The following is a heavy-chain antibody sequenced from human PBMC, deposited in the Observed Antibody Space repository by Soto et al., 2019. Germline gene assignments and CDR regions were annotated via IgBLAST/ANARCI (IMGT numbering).Heavy chain of an antibody. V-gene: IGHV2-5*02. Sequence: QITLKESGPTLVKPTQTLTLTGTFSGFSLSTSGVGVGWIRQPPGKARESLALIYCDDDKRYSPSLNSRLTTTKDTTTNQVLLTMTNMDPLDTAPYYCAHYFYGVTDSWGQGALVTVSS. D-gene: IGHD4-17*01. CDR2: IYCDDDK. CDR3: AHYFYGVTDS. CDR1: GFSLSTSGVG. J-gene: IGHJ4*02.